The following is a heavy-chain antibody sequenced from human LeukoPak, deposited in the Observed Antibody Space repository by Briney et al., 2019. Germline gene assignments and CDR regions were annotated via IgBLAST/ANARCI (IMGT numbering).Heavy chain of an antibody. V-gene: IGHV3-53*01. J-gene: IGHJ5*02. CDR2: IYSGGST. CDR3: AKEEYDISTNWFDP. D-gene: IGHD3-9*01. CDR1: GFTVSSNY. Sequence: GGSLRLSCAASGFTVSSNYMSWVRQAPGKGLEWVSVIYSGGSTYYADSVKGRFTISRDNSKNTLYLQMNSLRAEDTAVYYCAKEEYDISTNWFDPWGQGTLVTVSS.